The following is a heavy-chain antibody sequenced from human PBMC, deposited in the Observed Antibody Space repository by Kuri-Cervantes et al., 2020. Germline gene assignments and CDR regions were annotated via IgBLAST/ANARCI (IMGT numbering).Heavy chain of an antibody. CDR1: GFTFSSYA. CDR2: ISGSGGST. Sequence: GESLKISCAASGFTFSSYAMSWVRQAPGKGLEWVSAISGSGGSTYYADSVKGRFTISRDSSKNTLYLQMNSLRAEDTAVYYCAKDPIVPAAIQYYYGMDVWGQGTTVTVSS. V-gene: IGHV3-23*01. J-gene: IGHJ6*02. D-gene: IGHD2-2*02. CDR3: AKDPIVPAAIQYYYGMDV.